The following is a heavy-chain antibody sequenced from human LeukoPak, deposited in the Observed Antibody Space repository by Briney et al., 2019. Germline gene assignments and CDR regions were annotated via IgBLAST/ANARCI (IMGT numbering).Heavy chain of an antibody. V-gene: IGHV4-4*08. CDR3: ARYDPNPFYYYGMDV. CDR1: GGSINNYY. D-gene: IGHD1-1*01. CDR2: ISSSGSS. J-gene: IGHJ6*02. Sequence: SDTLSLTCTVSGGSINNYYWSWIRQPPGKGLQWIGHISSSGSSRSGPSLGGRVSTSIDTSKNQFSLKLSSVTAADTAVYYCARYDPNPFYYYGMDVWGQGTTVTVSS.